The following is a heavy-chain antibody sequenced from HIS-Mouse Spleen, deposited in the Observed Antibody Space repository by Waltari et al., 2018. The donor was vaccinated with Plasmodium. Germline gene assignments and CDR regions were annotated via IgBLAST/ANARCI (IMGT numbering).Heavy chain of an antibody. CDR3: AKSSKGTGDLWDY. Sequence: EVQLLEAGGGLVPPGGSLRLSCAASGYAFGSYSMRWVRQAPGKGLEWVSAISGSGGSTYYADSVKGRFTISRYNSKNTLYLQMNSLRAEDTAVYYCAKSSKGTGDLWDYWGQGTLVTVSS. CDR1: GYAFGSYS. J-gene: IGHJ4*02. D-gene: IGHD7-27*01. CDR2: ISGSGGST. V-gene: IGHV3-23*01.